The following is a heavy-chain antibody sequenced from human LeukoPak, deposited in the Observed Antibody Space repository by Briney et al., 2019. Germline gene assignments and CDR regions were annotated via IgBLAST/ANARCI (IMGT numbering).Heavy chain of an antibody. CDR1: GYTFTSYD. CDR3: ARGITIFGVAADAFDI. D-gene: IGHD3-3*01. Sequence: ASVKVSCKASGYTFTSYDINWVRQATGQGLEWMGWMNPNSGNTGYAQKFQGRVTITRNTSISTAYMELSSLRSEDTAVYYCARGITIFGVAADAFDIWGQGTMVTVSS. V-gene: IGHV1-8*03. J-gene: IGHJ3*02. CDR2: MNPNSGNT.